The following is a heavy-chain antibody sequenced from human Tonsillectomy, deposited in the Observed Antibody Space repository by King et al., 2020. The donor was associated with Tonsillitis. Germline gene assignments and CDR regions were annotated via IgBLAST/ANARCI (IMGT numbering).Heavy chain of an antibody. V-gene: IGHV3-30*04. CDR1: GFIFSSYA. CDR2: ISYDGSNK. D-gene: IGHD3-10*01. Sequence: VQLVESGGGVVQPGRSLRLSCAASGFIFSSYAMHWVRQAPGKGLEWVAVISYDGSNKYYADSVKGRFTISRDNSKNTPYLQMNSLRAEDTAVYYCAGGRGSGSYDAFDIWDQGTVVTVSS. J-gene: IGHJ3*02. CDR3: AGGRGSGSYDAFDI.